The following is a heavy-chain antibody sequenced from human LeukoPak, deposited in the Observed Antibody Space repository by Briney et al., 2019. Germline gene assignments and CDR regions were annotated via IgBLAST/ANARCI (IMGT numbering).Heavy chain of an antibody. CDR3: ARGRRTLRGPWFDP. Sequence: PGGSLRLSCAASGFTFSSYGMHWVRQAPGKGLEWVAVISYDGSNEYYADSVKGRFTISRDNSKNTLYLQMNSLRVEDTAVYYCARGRRTLRGPWFDPWGQGTLVTVSS. D-gene: IGHD1-14*01. J-gene: IGHJ5*02. V-gene: IGHV3-30*03. CDR2: ISYDGSNE. CDR1: GFTFSSYG.